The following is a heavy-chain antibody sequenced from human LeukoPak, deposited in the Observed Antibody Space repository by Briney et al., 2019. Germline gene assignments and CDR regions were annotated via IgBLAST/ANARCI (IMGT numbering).Heavy chain of an antibody. CDR1: GFIFSNYA. Sequence: PGRSLRLSCAASGFIFSNYAMHWVRQAPGKGLEWVALISYDGSNKYYADSVKGRFTISRDNSKNTLYLQMGSLRAEDMAVYYCARPYGSGSYYNWAYFDYWGQGTLVTVSS. CDR2: ISYDGSNK. V-gene: IGHV3-30*14. CDR3: ARPYGSGSYYNWAYFDY. D-gene: IGHD3-10*01. J-gene: IGHJ4*02.